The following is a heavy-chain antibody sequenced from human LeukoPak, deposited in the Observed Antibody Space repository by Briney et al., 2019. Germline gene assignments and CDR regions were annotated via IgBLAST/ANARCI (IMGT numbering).Heavy chain of an antibody. Sequence: GGSLRLSCAASGFTFSDYYMSWIRQAPGKGLEWVSYISSGSTIYYADSVKGRYTISRDNAKNSLYLQMNSLRAEDTAVYYCARDVGSSSSSWFDPWGQGTLVTVSS. CDR2: ISSGSTI. D-gene: IGHD6-6*01. V-gene: IGHV3-11*01. J-gene: IGHJ5*02. CDR3: ARDVGSSSSSWFDP. CDR1: GFTFSDYY.